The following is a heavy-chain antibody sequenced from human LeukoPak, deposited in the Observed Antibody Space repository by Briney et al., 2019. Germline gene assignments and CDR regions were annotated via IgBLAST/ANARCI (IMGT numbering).Heavy chain of an antibody. CDR1: GFTFSSYG. CDR2: IYSGGST. Sequence: GGSLRLSCAASGFTFSSYGMHWVRQAPGKGLEWVSVIYSGGSTYYADSVKGQFTISRDNSKNTLYLQMNSLRAEDTAVYYCARVWGITIFGVVTPDAFDIWGQGTMVTVSS. D-gene: IGHD3-3*01. J-gene: IGHJ3*02. CDR3: ARVWGITIFGVVTPDAFDI. V-gene: IGHV3-53*01.